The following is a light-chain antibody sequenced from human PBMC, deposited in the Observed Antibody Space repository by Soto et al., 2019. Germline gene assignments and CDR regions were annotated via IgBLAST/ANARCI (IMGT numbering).Light chain of an antibody. V-gene: IGKV2-28*01. Sequence: DIVMTQSPLSLPVTPGESASISCTSSQSLLHSNGYTYLDWYLQKPGQSPQLLIYLGSNRAAGVPDRFSGSGSGTDFTLKISRVEAEDVGVYYCMQALQTPWTFGQGTKVEIK. CDR3: MQALQTPWT. CDR1: QSLLHSNGYTY. J-gene: IGKJ1*01. CDR2: LGS.